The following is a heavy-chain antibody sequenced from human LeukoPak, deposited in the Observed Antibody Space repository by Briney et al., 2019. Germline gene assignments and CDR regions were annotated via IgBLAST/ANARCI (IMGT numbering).Heavy chain of an antibody. J-gene: IGHJ5*02. V-gene: IGHV3-21*04. CDR3: AKDTYPEDYGDSGWFDP. CDR1: GFTFSTYS. Sequence: GGSLRLSCAASGFTFSTYSMNWVRQAPGKGLEWVSSISPSSSYIYYADSVKGRFTISRDNAKNSLYLQMNSLRAEDTALYYCAKDTYPEDYGDSGWFDPWGQGTLVTVSS. CDR2: ISPSSSYI. D-gene: IGHD4-17*01.